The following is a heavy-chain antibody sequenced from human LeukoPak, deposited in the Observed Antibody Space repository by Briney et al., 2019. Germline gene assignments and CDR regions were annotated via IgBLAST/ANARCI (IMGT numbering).Heavy chain of an antibody. J-gene: IGHJ3*02. CDR1: GYTLTELS. D-gene: IGHD1-26*01. CDR3: ATESYSGSYLYAFDI. Sequence: ASVKVACKVSGYTLTELSMHWVRQAPGKGLEWMGGFDPEDGETIYAQKFQGRVTMTEDTSTDTAYMELSSLRSEDTAVYYCATESYSGSYLYAFDIWGQGTMVTVSS. V-gene: IGHV1-24*01. CDR2: FDPEDGET.